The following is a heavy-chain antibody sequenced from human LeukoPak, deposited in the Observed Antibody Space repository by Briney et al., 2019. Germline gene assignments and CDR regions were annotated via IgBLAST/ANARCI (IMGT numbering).Heavy chain of an antibody. Sequence: SETLSLTCTVSGGSISSYYWSWIRQPAGKGLEWIGRIYTSGSTNYNPSLKNRVTLSVDTSKNQVSLKLNSVTAADTAVYYCARVRFGVVLTLGYNYYYMDVWGKGTTVTVSS. CDR2: IYTSGST. CDR1: GGSISSYY. V-gene: IGHV4-4*07. J-gene: IGHJ6*03. CDR3: ARVRFGVVLTLGYNYYYMDV. D-gene: IGHD3-3*01.